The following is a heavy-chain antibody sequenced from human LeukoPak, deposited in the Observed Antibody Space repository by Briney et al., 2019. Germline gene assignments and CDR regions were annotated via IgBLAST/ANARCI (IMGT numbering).Heavy chain of an antibody. CDR1: GGSFSGYY. Sequence: FETLSLTCAVYGGSFSGYYWSWIRQPPGKGLEWIGEINHSGSTNYNPSLKSRVTMSVDTSKNQFSLKLSSVTAADTAVYYCARGPTGYCSSTSCYADYYYYYYMDVWGKGTTVTISS. D-gene: IGHD2-2*01. V-gene: IGHV4-34*01. CDR2: INHSGST. CDR3: ARGPTGYCSSTSCYADYYYYYYMDV. J-gene: IGHJ6*03.